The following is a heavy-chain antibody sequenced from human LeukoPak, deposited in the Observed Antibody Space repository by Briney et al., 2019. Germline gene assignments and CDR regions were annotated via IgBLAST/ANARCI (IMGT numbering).Heavy chain of an antibody. J-gene: IGHJ4*02. CDR1: GFTFSDNY. V-gene: IGHV3-11*04. Sequence: PGGSLRLSCAASGFTFSDNYITWVRQAPGKGLGWLSYISGNGGVIQYADSVKGRFTISRDNAKNSLYLQMNSLRAEDTAVYYCARELGWLQWCFDYWGQGTLVTVSS. CDR2: ISGNGGVI. CDR3: ARELGWLQWCFDY. D-gene: IGHD5-24*01.